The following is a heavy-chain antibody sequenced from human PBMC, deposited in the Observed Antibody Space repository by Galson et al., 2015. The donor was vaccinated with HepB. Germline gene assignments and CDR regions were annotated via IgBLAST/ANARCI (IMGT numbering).Heavy chain of an antibody. J-gene: IGHJ4*02. V-gene: IGHV3-30*04. D-gene: IGHD6-19*01. CDR3: AREDSSGWYIY. CDR1: GFTFSSYA. Sequence: LRLSCAASGFTFSSYAMHWVRQAPGKGLGWVAVISYDGSNKFYADSVKGRFTISRDNSKNTLYLQMNSLRAEDTAVYYCAREDSSGWYIYWGQGTLVTVSS. CDR2: ISYDGSNK.